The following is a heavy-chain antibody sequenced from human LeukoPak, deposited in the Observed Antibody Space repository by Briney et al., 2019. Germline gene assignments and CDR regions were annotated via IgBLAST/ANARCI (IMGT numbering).Heavy chain of an antibody. Sequence: GGSLRLSCAASGFTVSSNYMSWVRQAPGKGLEWVSVIYSGGSTYYADSVKGRFTISRDNSKNTLYLQMNSLGAEDTAVYYCARSHRDYGSGSYYNRWFDPWGQGTLVTVSS. CDR3: ARSHRDYGSGSYYNRWFDP. J-gene: IGHJ5*02. CDR1: GFTVSSNY. D-gene: IGHD3-10*01. V-gene: IGHV3-66*02. CDR2: IYSGGST.